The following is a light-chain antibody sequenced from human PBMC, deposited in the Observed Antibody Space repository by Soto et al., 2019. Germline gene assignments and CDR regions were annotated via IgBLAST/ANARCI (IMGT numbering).Light chain of an antibody. J-gene: IGKJ1*01. CDR1: QSISSW. CDR2: KAS. CDR3: QQYNSYSRT. V-gene: IGKV1-5*03. Sequence: DLQMTQSPSTLSASVGDRVTITCRASQSISSWLAWYQQKPGKAPKLLIYKASSLESGVPSRFSGSGSGTEFTLTISSLQPDDFATYYCQQYNSYSRTFGQATKVEIK.